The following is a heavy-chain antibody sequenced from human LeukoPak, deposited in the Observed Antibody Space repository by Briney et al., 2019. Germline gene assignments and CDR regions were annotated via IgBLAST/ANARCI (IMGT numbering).Heavy chain of an antibody. CDR3: ARVEQDYYDSSGYFDYFDY. V-gene: IGHV5-51*01. CDR2: IYPGDSDT. D-gene: IGHD3-22*01. CDR1: GYSFTSYW. J-gene: IGHJ4*02. Sequence: GESLNISCKGSGYSFTSYWIGWVRQMPGKGLEWMGIIYPGDSDTRYSPPFQGQVTISADKSISTAYLQWSSLKASDTAMYYCARVEQDYYDSSGYFDYFDYWGQGTLVTVSS.